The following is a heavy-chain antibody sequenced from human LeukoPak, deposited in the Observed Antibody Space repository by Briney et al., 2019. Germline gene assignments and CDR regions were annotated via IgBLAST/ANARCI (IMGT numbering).Heavy chain of an antibody. CDR1: GYSISSGYY. J-gene: IGHJ4*02. CDR3: ARSEVATIIFDY. CDR2: IYHSGST. V-gene: IGHV4-38-2*02. Sequence: SETLSLTCTVSGYSISSGYYWGWIRQPPGKGLEWIGSIYHSGSTYYNPSLKSRVTISVDTSKNQFSLKLSSVTAADTAVYYCARSEVATIIFDYWGQGTLVTVSS. D-gene: IGHD5-12*01.